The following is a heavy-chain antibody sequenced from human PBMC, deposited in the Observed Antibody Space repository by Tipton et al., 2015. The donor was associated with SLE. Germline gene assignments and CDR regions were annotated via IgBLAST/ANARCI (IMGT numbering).Heavy chain of an antibody. V-gene: IGHV3-23*03. Sequence: SLRLSCAASGFTFSNSVMAWVRQGPGKGLEWVSLIFTGDSRSYADSVRGRFSISRDNSKNTLYLQMNTLRDDDTALYYCARSDTDLTFPYYFDSWGQGTRVTASS. D-gene: IGHD2/OR15-2a*01. CDR2: IFTGDSR. CDR3: ARSDTDLTFPYYFDS. CDR1: GFTFSNSV. J-gene: IGHJ4*02.